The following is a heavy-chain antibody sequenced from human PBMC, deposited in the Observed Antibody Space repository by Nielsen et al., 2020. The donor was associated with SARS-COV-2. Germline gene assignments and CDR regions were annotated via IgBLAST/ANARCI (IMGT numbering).Heavy chain of an antibody. J-gene: IGHJ6*02. D-gene: IGHD3/OR15-3a*01. CDR3: ARARATIFGLVMSYGMDV. CDR2: INPYSGGT. CDR1: GYTFTDYY. V-gene: IGHV1-2*06. Sequence: ASVKVSCKASGYTFTDYYIHWVRQASGQGLEWMGRINPYSGGTNYAQKFQGTVTMTRDASISTVYMELTSDDTAVYYCARARATIFGLVMSYGMDVWGQGTTVAVSS.